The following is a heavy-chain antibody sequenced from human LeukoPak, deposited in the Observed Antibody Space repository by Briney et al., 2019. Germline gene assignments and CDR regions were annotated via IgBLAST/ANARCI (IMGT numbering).Heavy chain of an antibody. Sequence: ASVKVSCKASGYTFANYYMHWVRQAPGQGLEWMGIINPSGGSSSYAQKFQGRITMTRDTSTSTVYMELSSLRSEDTAVYFCARAGISDPTDYWGQGTLVIVSS. CDR1: GYTFANYY. V-gene: IGHV1-46*01. CDR3: ARAGISDPTDY. D-gene: IGHD2-21*01. J-gene: IGHJ4*02. CDR2: INPSGGSS.